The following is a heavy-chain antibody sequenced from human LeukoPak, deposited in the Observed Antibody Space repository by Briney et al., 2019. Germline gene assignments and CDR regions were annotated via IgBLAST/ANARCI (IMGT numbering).Heavy chain of an antibody. Sequence: ASVKVSCKASGGTFSSYAISWVRQAPGQGLEWMGGIIPIFGTANYAQKFQGRATITTDESTSTAYMELSSLRSEDTAVYYCARGGITGTTVDSFDYWGQGTLVTVSS. CDR2: IIPIFGTA. CDR3: ARGGITGTTVDSFDY. CDR1: GGTFSSYA. V-gene: IGHV1-69*05. D-gene: IGHD1-7*01. J-gene: IGHJ4*02.